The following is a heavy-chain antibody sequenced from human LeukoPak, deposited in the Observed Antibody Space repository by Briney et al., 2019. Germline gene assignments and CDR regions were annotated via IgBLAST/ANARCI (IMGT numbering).Heavy chain of an antibody. Sequence: PSETLSLTCTVSGGSISSGGYYWSWIRQHPGKGLEWIGYIYYSGSTYYNPSLKSRVTISVDTSKNQFSLKLSSVTAADTAVYYCARDPRYDFWSGYPYGMDVWGQGTTVTVSS. D-gene: IGHD3-3*01. CDR2: IYYSGST. V-gene: IGHV4-31*03. J-gene: IGHJ6*02. CDR3: ARDPRYDFWSGYPYGMDV. CDR1: GGSISSGGYY.